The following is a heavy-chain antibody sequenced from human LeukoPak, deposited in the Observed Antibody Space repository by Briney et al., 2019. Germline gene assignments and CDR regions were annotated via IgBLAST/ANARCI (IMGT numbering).Heavy chain of an antibody. CDR1: GYTFTKYA. CDR3: ANCYDSSGFFAY. D-gene: IGHD3-22*01. V-gene: IGHV7-4-1*02. CDR2: IDTNTGNP. J-gene: IGHJ4*02. Sequence: ASVKVSCKGSGYTFTKYAISWVRQAPGQGLEYKGWIDTNTGNPTYAQGFTGRFVFSLDTSVSTAYLQISSLKAEDSAIYFCANCYDSSGFFAYRGQGTLVTVSS.